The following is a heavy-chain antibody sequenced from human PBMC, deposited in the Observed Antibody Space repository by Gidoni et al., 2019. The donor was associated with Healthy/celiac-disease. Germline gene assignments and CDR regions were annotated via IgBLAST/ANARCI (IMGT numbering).Heavy chain of an antibody. V-gene: IGHV3-33*01. J-gene: IGHJ6*02. D-gene: IGHD6-19*01. CDR1: GFTFSSYG. CDR3: ARAPKLSSGWFYYYYYYGMDV. Sequence: QVQLVASGGGVVQPGRSLRLSCAASGFTFSSYGMHWVRQAPGKGLEWVAVIWYDGSNKYYADSVKGRFTISRDNSKNTLYLQMNSLRAEDTAVYYCARAPKLSSGWFYYYYYYGMDVWGQGTTVTVSS. CDR2: IWYDGSNK.